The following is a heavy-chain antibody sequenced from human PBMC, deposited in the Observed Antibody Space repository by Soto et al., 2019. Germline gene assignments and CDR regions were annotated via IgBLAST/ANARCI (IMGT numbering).Heavy chain of an antibody. CDR3: ARDRNGGGNWNYYGMDV. V-gene: IGHV3-33*01. CDR2: IWYDGSNK. J-gene: IGHJ6*02. CDR1: GFTFSSYG. D-gene: IGHD1-1*01. Sequence: QVQLVESGGGVVQPGRSLRLSCAASGFTFSSYGMHWVRQAPGKGLEWVAVIWYDGSNKYYADSVKGRFTISRDNSKNTLCLQMNSLRAEDTAVYYCARDRNGGGNWNYYGMDVWGQGTTVTVSS.